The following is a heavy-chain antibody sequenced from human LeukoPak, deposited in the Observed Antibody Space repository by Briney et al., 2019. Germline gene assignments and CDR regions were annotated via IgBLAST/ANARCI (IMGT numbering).Heavy chain of an antibody. V-gene: IGHV3-23*01. Sequence: GGSLRLSCAASGFTFSPYAMTWVRLAPGKGPEWVSSINGRDGSTYYADSVKGRFTISRDNLKNTLFLQMNSLRVEDTAVYYCAKGLAVESLSPDHWGQGTLVTVSS. CDR2: INGRDGST. CDR1: GFTFSPYA. D-gene: IGHD6-19*01. CDR3: AKGLAVESLSPDH. J-gene: IGHJ4*02.